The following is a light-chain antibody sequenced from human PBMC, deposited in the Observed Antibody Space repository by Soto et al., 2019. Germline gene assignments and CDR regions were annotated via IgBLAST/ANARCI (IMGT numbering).Light chain of an antibody. V-gene: IGKV3-11*01. CDR1: QSVGSH. J-gene: IGKJ1*01. CDR2: DAS. CDR3: HQRQSWPRT. Sequence: ELVVTRSPATRSWSPGERATLSCMASQSVGSHLAWFQQRTGQAPRLLIYDASNRATGIPARFSGSGYGTDFNLTINSLAPADFAIYYCHQRQSWPRTFGQGTKVDIK.